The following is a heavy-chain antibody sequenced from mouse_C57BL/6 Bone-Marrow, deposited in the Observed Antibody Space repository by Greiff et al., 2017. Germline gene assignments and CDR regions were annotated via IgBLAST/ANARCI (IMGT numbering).Heavy chain of an antibody. CDR1: GYAFSSSW. J-gene: IGHJ4*01. D-gene: IGHD1-1*01. V-gene: IGHV1-82*01. Sequence: VQLQQSGPELVKPGASVKISCKASGYAFSSSWMNWVKQRPGKGLEWIGRIYPGDGDTNYNGKFKGKATLTVDKSSSTAYMQLSSLTSEDSAVYFCARSRGTVYAMDYWGQGTSVTVTS. CDR3: ARSRGTVYAMDY. CDR2: IYPGDGDT.